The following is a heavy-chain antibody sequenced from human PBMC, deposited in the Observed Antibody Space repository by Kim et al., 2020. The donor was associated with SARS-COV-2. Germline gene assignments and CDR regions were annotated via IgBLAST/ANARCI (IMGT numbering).Heavy chain of an antibody. J-gene: IGHJ4*02. D-gene: IGHD2-21*02. CDR3: ASHRGNSAWGPN. CDR2: IYYSGST. Sequence: SETLSLTCTVSGGSISSSSYYWGWIRQPPGKGLEWIGSIYYSGSTYYNPSLKSRVTISVDTSKNQFSLKLSSVTAADTAVYYCASHRGNSAWGPNWGQGTLVTVSS. V-gene: IGHV4-39*01. CDR1: GGSISSSSYY.